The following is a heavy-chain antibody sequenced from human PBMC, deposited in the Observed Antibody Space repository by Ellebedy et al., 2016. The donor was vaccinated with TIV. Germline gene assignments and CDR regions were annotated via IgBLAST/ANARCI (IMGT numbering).Heavy chain of an antibody. CDR2: ISPNGGGT. Sequence: AASVKVSCKASGYTSTDYRLDWVRQAPGLGLEWMGWISPNGGGTHYAQKFQGRVSMTGDTSISTAYLELSRLTSDDTAVYYCARDYWGSYEYWGQGTLVTVSS. V-gene: IGHV1-2*02. CDR3: ARDYWGSYEY. J-gene: IGHJ4*02. CDR1: GYTSTDYR. D-gene: IGHD1-26*01.